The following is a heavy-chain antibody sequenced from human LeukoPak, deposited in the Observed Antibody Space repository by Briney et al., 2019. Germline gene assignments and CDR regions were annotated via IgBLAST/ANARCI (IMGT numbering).Heavy chain of an antibody. CDR2: IYTSGST. Sequence: KPSETLSLTCTVSGGSISSGSYYWSWIRQPAGKGLEWIGRIYTSGSTNYNPSLKSRVTISVDTSKNQFSLKLSSVTAADTAVYYCARDPAFLNAFDIWGQGTMVTVSS. CDR3: ARDPAFLNAFDI. CDR1: GGSISSGSYY. V-gene: IGHV4-61*02. J-gene: IGHJ3*02.